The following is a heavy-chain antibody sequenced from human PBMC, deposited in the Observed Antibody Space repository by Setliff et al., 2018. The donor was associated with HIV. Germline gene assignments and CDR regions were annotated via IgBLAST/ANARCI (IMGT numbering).Heavy chain of an antibody. J-gene: IGHJ4*02. CDR3: ARLDTVMSHFDN. CDR2: VYYSGST. V-gene: IGHV4-38-2*01. D-gene: IGHD5-18*01. Sequence: SETLSLTCALSGYSITSDYYWAWIRQPPGKGLEWIGTVYYSGSTYYSPSLKSRVTISVDTSKDHVSLGLTSVTAADTAVYYCARLDTVMSHFDNWGQGTLVTVSS. CDR1: GYSITSDYY.